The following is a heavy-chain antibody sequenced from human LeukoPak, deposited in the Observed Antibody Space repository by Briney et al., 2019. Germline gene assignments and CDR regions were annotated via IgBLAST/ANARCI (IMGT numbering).Heavy chain of an antibody. CDR2: INPNSGGT. J-gene: IGHJ4*02. CDR3: ARALSYDSSGYLPY. CDR1: GYTFTDYY. Sequence: GASVKVSCKASGYTFTDYYMHWVRQAPGQGLEWMGWINPNSGGTNYAQKFQGRVTMTRDTSISTAYMELSRLRSDDTAVYYCARALSYDSSGYLPYWGQGTLVTVSS. D-gene: IGHD3-22*01. V-gene: IGHV1-2*02.